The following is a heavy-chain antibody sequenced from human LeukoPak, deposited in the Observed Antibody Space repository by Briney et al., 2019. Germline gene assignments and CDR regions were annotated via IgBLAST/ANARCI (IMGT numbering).Heavy chain of an antibody. D-gene: IGHD2-2*01. CDR1: GGSFSGYY. CDR3: ARRGGFYQRGDWFDP. CDR2: INHSGST. V-gene: IGHV4-34*01. Sequence: SETLSLTCAVYGGSFSGYYWSWIRQPPGKGLEWIGEINHSGSTNYNPSLKSRVTISVDTSKNQFSLKLSSVTAADTAVYYCARRGGFYQRGDWFDPWGQGTLVTVSS. J-gene: IGHJ5*02.